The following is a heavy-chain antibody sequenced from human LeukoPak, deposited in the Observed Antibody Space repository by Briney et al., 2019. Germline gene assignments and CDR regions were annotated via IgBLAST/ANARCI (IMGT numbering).Heavy chain of an antibody. Sequence: SETLSLTCAVSGGSITSYYWSWIRQPPGKGLEWIGYVYYGGSTNYNPSLKSRVTLSVDTSKNQFSLKLSSVTAADTAVYYCAREGTSGTHLNWFDPWGQGTLVTVSS. D-gene: IGHD1-1*01. CDR2: VYYGGST. CDR1: GGSITSYY. V-gene: IGHV4-59*01. J-gene: IGHJ5*02. CDR3: AREGTSGTHLNWFDP.